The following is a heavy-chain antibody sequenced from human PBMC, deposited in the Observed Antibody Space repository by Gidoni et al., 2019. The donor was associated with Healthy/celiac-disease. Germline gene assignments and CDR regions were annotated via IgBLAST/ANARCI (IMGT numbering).Heavy chain of an antibody. Sequence: QVQLQPCGAGLLKPSETLSLPCAVYGGSFSGYYWSWIRQPPGKGLEWIGEINHSGSTNYNPSLKSRVTISVDTSKNQFSLKLSSVTAADTAVYYCARAVVGATWEGWFDPWGQGTLVTVSS. J-gene: IGHJ5*02. CDR1: GGSFSGYY. CDR3: ARAVVGATWEGWFDP. D-gene: IGHD1-26*01. V-gene: IGHV4-34*01. CDR2: INHSGST.